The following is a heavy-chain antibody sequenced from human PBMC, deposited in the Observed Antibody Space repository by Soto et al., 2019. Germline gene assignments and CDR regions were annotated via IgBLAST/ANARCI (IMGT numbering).Heavy chain of an antibody. D-gene: IGHD3-22*01. CDR3: ARPRYSVPSSYSYHYMDV. J-gene: IGHJ6*03. CDR2: ASSSGRT. CDR1: GGSFTSGAFY. V-gene: IGHV4-39*01. Sequence: QLQLRESGPGLVKPSETLSLTCTVSGGSFTSGAFYWGWIRQPPGKGLEWIGSASSSGRTYYSPSLKSRATIFVDTARNQFSLRLSSVTAADTAVYYGARPRYSVPSSYSYHYMDVWGRGTTVTVSS.